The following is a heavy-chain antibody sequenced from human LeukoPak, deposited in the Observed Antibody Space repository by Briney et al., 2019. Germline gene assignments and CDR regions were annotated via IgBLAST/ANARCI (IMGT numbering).Heavy chain of an antibody. Sequence: PGGSLRLSCAASGFTFSDHYMHWVRQAPGKGLEWVAFIRYDGSNKYYADSVKGRFTISRDNSKNTLYLQMNSLRAEDTAVYYCAKDGYSYGYARDVGPSDYWGQGTLVTVSS. D-gene: IGHD5-18*01. J-gene: IGHJ4*02. CDR3: AKDGYSYGYARDVGPSDY. V-gene: IGHV3-30*02. CDR2: IRYDGSNK. CDR1: GFTFSDHY.